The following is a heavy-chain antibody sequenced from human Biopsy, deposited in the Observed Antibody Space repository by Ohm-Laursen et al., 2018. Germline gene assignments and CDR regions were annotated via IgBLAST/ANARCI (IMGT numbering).Heavy chain of an antibody. Sequence: ASMKVSCKVSAYSFGDHRIHWVRQAPGQGLEWMGWIDPKSGGTNYAQKFQGRVTMTRDTSISTTYMELRRLTSDDTAVFYCARELGDFWGGRQFDFWGQGTLVTVSS. J-gene: IGHJ5*01. CDR1: AYSFGDHR. CDR2: IDPKSGGT. V-gene: IGHV1-2*02. D-gene: IGHD3-3*01. CDR3: ARELGDFWGGRQFDF.